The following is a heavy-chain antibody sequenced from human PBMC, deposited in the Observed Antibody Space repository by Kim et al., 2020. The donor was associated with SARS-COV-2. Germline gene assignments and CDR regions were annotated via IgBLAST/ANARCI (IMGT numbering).Heavy chain of an antibody. V-gene: IGHV3-15*01. CDR3: NTDDHQLLIRYYYGMYV. J-gene: IGHJ6*02. D-gene: IGHD2-2*01. CDR2: IKSKTDGGKT. CDR1: GFTFSNAW. Sequence: GGSLRLSCAASGFTFSNAWMSWVRQAPGKGLEWVGRIKSKTDGGKTDYAAPVKCKFTISRVDTKNTLYLQRHSLKTEDTAVYYCNTDDHQLLIRYYYGMYVGGRGTTVTV.